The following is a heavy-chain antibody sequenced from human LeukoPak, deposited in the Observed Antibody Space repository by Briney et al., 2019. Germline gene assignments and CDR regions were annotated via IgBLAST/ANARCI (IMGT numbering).Heavy chain of an antibody. Sequence: SETLSLTCAVSGGSISSSNWWSWVRQPPGKGLEWIGEIYHSGSTNYNPSLKSRVIISVDKSKNQFSLKLSSVTAADTAVYYCASKDDSSGYYGVTYWGQGTLVTVSS. J-gene: IGHJ4*02. D-gene: IGHD3-22*01. CDR1: GGSISSSNW. V-gene: IGHV4-4*02. CDR2: IYHSGST. CDR3: ASKDDSSGYYGVTY.